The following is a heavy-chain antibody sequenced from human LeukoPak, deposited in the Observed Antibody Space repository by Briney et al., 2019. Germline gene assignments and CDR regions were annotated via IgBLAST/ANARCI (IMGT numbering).Heavy chain of an antibody. V-gene: IGHV3-7*01. Sequence: GGSLRLSCAASGFTLSNYWMSWVRQAPGKGLEWVANIKQDGSEKYYVDSVKGRFTISRDNAKNSLYLQMNSLRDEDTVVYYCAKASYDILTGYYYFDYWGQGTLVTVSS. CDR2: IKQDGSEK. CDR1: GFTLSNYW. D-gene: IGHD3-9*01. J-gene: IGHJ4*02. CDR3: AKASYDILTGYYYFDY.